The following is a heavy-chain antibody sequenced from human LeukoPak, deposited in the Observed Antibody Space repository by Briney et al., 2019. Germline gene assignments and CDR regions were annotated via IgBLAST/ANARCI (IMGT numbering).Heavy chain of an antibody. CDR3: ARGNCSGGSCYLIFDY. J-gene: IGHJ4*02. D-gene: IGHD2-15*01. V-gene: IGHV4-30-4*01. Sequence: SETLSPTCTVSGGSISSGDYYWSWIRQPPGKGLEWIGYIYYSGSTYYNPSLKSRVTISVDTSKNQFSLKLSSVTAADTAVYYCARGNCSGGSCYLIFDYWGQGTLVTVSS. CDR2: IYYSGST. CDR1: GGSISSGDYY.